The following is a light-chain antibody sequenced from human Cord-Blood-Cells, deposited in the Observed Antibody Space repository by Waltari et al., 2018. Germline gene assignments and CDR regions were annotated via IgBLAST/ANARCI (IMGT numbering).Light chain of an antibody. CDR2: EVS. J-gene: IGLJ2*01. CDR3: SSYTSSSTYVV. Sequence: QSALTQPASVSGSPGQSITISCTATSSDVGGYNYVSWYQQHPGKAPKPRIYEVSNRPSGVSNRLSGSKSGNTASLTISGLQAEDEAEYYCSSYTSSSTYVVFGGGTKLTVL. V-gene: IGLV2-14*01. CDR1: SSDVGGYNY.